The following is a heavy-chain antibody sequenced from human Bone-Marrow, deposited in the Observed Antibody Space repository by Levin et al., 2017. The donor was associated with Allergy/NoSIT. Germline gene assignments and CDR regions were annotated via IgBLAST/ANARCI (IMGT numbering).Heavy chain of an antibody. V-gene: IGHV1-18*01. J-gene: IGHJ3*02. CDR3: ARDLGYFDWLRPFQDAFDS. D-gene: IGHD3-9*01. Sequence: EASVKVSCKASGYTFTSYGISWVRQAPGQGLEWMGWISAYNGNTNYAQKLQGRVTMTTDTSTSTAYMELRSLRSDDTAVYYCARDLGYFDWLRPFQDAFDSWGQGTMVTVSS. CDR2: ISAYNGNT. CDR1: GYTFTSYG.